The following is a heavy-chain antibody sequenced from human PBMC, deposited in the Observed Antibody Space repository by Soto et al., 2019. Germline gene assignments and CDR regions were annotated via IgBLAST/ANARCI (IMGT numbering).Heavy chain of an antibody. V-gene: IGHV4-34*01. CDR1: GGSFSGYY. D-gene: IGHD2-8*01. CDR2: INHSGST. Sequence: SETLSLTCAVYGGSFSGYYWSWIRQPPGKGLEWIGEINHSGSTNYNPSLKSRVTISVDTSKNQFSLKLSSVTAADTAVYYCARDASYCTNGVCYISHAKRWWFDPWGQGTLVTVSS. J-gene: IGHJ5*02. CDR3: ARDASYCTNGVCYISHAKRWWFDP.